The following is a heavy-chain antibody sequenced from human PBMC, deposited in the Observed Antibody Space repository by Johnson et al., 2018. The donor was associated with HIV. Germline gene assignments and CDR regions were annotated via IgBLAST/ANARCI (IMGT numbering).Heavy chain of an antibody. V-gene: IGHV3-30*14. J-gene: IGHJ3*02. Sequence: FADSVKGRFTISRDNSKNTLYLQMGSLRAEDMAVYFCASISLGAFDIWGQGTLVTVSS. CDR3: ASISLGAFDI.